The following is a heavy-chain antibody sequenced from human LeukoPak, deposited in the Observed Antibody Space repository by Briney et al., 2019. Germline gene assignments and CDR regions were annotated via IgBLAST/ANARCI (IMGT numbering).Heavy chain of an antibody. J-gene: IGHJ4*02. Sequence: GGPLRLSCAASGFPFSSYAMTWVRQAPGKGLEWVSGLTTNGGNTFYADSVKGRFSISRDNPKNTLYLEMNSLRAEDTAVYFCAKDRDWGFLSGCYEYWGREPWSPPPQ. CDR1: GFPFSSYA. CDR3: AKDRDWGFLSGCYEY. V-gene: IGHV3-23*01. D-gene: IGHD3-3*01. CDR2: LTTNGGNT.